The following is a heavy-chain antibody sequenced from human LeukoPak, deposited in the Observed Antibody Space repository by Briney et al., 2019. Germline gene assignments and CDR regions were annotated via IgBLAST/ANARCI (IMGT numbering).Heavy chain of an antibody. CDR3: TSGYSYDLFDY. CDR2: IYYSGST. J-gene: IGHJ4*02. D-gene: IGHD5-18*01. Sequence: SETLSLTCTVSGGSISSSSYYWGWIRQPPGKGLEWIGSIYYSGSTYYNPSLKSRVTISVDTSKNQFSLKLSSVTAADTAVYYCTSGYSYDLFDYWGQGTLVTVSS. V-gene: IGHV4-39*07. CDR1: GGSISSSSYY.